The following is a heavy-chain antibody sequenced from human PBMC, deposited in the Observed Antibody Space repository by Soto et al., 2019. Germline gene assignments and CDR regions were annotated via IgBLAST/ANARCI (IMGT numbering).Heavy chain of an antibody. CDR1: GGSISSGGYS. V-gene: IGHV4-30-2*01. Sequence: SETLSLTCAVSGGSISSGGYSWSWIRQPPGKGLEWIGYIYHSGSTYYNPSLKSRVTISVDRSKNQFSPKLSSVTAADTAVYYCDRGRVNYDILTGYSTYYFDYWGQGTLVTVSS. J-gene: IGHJ4*02. CDR2: IYHSGST. D-gene: IGHD3-9*01. CDR3: DRGRVNYDILTGYSTYYFDY.